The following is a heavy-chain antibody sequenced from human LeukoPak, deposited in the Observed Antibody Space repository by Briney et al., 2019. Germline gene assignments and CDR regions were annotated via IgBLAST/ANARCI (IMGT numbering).Heavy chain of an antibody. V-gene: IGHV1-2*02. CDR1: GHTFTGYY. D-gene: IGHD2-15*01. CDR3: ARDKGYCSGGSCYWLPDDY. Sequence: GASVKVSCKASGHTFTGYYMHWVRQAPGQGLEWMGWINPNSGGTNYAQKFQGRVTMTRDTSISTAYMELSRLRSDDTAVYYCARDKGYCSGGSCYWLPDDYWGQGTLVTVSS. CDR2: INPNSGGT. J-gene: IGHJ4*02.